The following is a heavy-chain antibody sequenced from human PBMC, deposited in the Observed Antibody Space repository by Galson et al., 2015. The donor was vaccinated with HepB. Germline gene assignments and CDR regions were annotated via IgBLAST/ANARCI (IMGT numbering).Heavy chain of an antibody. Sequence: CAISGDSVSSNSAAWNWIRQSPSRGLEWLGRTYYRSKWYSHYAVSVKSRITINPDTSKNQFSLQLDSATPEDTAVYYCAREIMVVSATSRGRIGNWGPGTLVTVSS. CDR1: GDSVSSNSAA. CDR2: TYYRSKWYS. J-gene: IGHJ4*02. V-gene: IGHV6-1*01. D-gene: IGHD2-21*02. CDR3: AREIMVVSATSRGRIGN.